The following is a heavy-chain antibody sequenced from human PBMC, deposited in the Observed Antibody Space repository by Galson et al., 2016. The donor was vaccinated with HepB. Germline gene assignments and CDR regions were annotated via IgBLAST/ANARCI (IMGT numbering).Heavy chain of an antibody. CDR3: ARLAVTTPFDY. Sequence: SVRLSCAASGFTFSRHWMHWVRQAPGKGLVWVSRINSNGSATTYADSVRGRFTIARDNADNTLYLQMNSLRAEDTAVYYCARLAVTTPFDYWGQGTLVTVSS. V-gene: IGHV3-74*01. D-gene: IGHD4-17*01. CDR1: GFTFSRHW. CDR2: INSNGSAT. J-gene: IGHJ4*02.